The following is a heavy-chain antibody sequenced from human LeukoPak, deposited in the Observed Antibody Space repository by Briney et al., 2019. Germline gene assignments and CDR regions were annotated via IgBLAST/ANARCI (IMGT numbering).Heavy chain of an antibody. V-gene: IGHV3-30-3*01. Sequence: GGSLRLSCVASGFTFSSYAMHWVRQAPGKGLEWVAVISYDGSNKYYADSVKGRFTISRDNSKNTLYLQMNSLRAEDTAVYYCAENSALEYWGQGTLVTVSS. D-gene: IGHD1/OR15-1a*01. CDR3: AENSALEY. CDR1: GFTFSSYA. CDR2: ISYDGSNK. J-gene: IGHJ4*02.